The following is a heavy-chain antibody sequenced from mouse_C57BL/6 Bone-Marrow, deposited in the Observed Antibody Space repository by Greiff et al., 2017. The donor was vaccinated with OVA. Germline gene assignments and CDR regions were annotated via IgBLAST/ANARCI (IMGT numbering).Heavy chain of an antibody. Sequence: VQLQQSGPELVKPGASVKMSCKASGYTFTDYNMHWVKQSHGKSLEWIGYINPNNGGTSYNQKFKGKATLTVNKSSSTAYMELRSLTSEDSAVYYCARGKDYYGRSYWYFDVWGTGTTVTVSS. CDR1: GYTFTDYN. D-gene: IGHD1-1*01. CDR3: ARGKDYYGRSYWYFDV. V-gene: IGHV1-22*01. CDR2: INPNNGGT. J-gene: IGHJ1*03.